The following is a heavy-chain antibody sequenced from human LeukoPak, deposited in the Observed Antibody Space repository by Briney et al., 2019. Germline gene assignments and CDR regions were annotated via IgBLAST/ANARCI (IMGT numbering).Heavy chain of an antibody. CDR1: GFTFSSNA. Sequence: GGSLRLSCAAPGFTFSSNAMHWVRQAPGKGLEWVAVISYDGSNKYYADSVKGRFTISRDNSKNTLSLQMNSLRAEDTAVYYCATGGEYSYTGADIWGQGTLVTVSS. CDR2: ISYDGSNK. D-gene: IGHD5-18*01. V-gene: IGHV3-30-3*01. CDR3: ATGGEYSYTGADI. J-gene: IGHJ3*02.